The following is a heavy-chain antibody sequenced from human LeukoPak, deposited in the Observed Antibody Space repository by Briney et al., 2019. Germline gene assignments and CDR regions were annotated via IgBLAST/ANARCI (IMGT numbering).Heavy chain of an antibody. D-gene: IGHD7-27*01. CDR2: ISGSGGST. V-gene: IGHV3-23*01. CDR1: GFTFSSYA. Sequence: GGSLRFSCAASGFTFSSYAMSWVRQAPGKGLEWVSAISGSGGSTYYADSVKGRFTISRDNSKNTLYLQMNSLRAEDTAVYYCAKVTNWDFLFPRYYFDYWGQGTLVTVSS. J-gene: IGHJ4*02. CDR3: AKVTNWDFLFPRYYFDY.